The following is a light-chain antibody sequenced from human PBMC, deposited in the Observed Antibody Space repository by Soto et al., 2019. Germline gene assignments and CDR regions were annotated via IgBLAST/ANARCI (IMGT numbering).Light chain of an antibody. CDR2: WAS. V-gene: IGKV4-1*01. CDR3: QQYYSTPWT. CDR1: QSILYSSNNKNY. J-gene: IGKJ1*01. Sequence: DIVMTQAQDSLAVSLGERATINCKPSQSILYSSNNKNYLAWYQQKPGQPPKLLIYWASTRESGVPDRFSGSGSGTDFTLTISSLQAEDVAVYYCQQYYSTPWTFGQGTKVDI.